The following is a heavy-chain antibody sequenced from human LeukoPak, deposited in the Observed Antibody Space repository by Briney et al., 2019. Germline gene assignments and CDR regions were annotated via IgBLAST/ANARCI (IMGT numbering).Heavy chain of an antibody. CDR2: INHSGST. CDR1: GGSFSGYY. Sequence: PSETLSLTCAVYGGSFSGYYWSWIRQPPGKGLEWIGEINHSGSTNYNPSLKSRVTISVDTSKNQFSLKLSSVTAAYTAVYYCARGMRAYYSYRDNNWFDPWGQGTLVTVSS. D-gene: IGHD5-18*01. J-gene: IGHJ5*02. CDR3: ARGMRAYYSYRDNNWFDP. V-gene: IGHV4-34*01.